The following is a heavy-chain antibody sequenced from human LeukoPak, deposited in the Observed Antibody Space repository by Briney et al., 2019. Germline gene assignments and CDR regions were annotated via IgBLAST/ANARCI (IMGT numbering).Heavy chain of an antibody. J-gene: IGHJ4*02. Sequence: SETLSLTCTVSGGSISSYYWSWIRQPPGKGLEWIGEINHSGSTNYNPSLKSRVTISVDTSKNQFSLKLSSVTAADTAVYYCARGFSGVVPAATKYYFDYWGQGTLVTVSS. CDR2: INHSGST. CDR3: ARGFSGVVPAATKYYFDY. D-gene: IGHD2-2*01. V-gene: IGHV4-34*01. CDR1: GGSISSYY.